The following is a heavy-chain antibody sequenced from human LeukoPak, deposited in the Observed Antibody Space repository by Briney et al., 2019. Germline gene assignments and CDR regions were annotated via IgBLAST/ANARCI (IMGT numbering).Heavy chain of an antibody. CDR2: IYTSGRT. D-gene: IGHD3-16*01. CDR1: GGSISSGSYY. J-gene: IGHJ4*02. Sequence: PSQTLSLTCTVSGGSISSGSYYWSWIRQPAGKGLEWIGRIYTSGRTNYNPSLKSRVTISVDTSKNQFSLKLSSVTAADTAVYYCARAPYWGSSHFDYWGQGTLVTVSS. CDR3: ARAPYWGSSHFDY. V-gene: IGHV4-61*02.